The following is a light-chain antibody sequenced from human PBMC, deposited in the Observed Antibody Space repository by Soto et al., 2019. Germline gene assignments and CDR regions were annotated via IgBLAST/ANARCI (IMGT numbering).Light chain of an antibody. CDR1: SSDIGAYDY. CDR2: DVT. Sequence: QSALTQPASVSGSPGQSITISCTGTSSDIGAYDYVSWFQQHPGKAPKLIIYDVTTRPSGVSNRFSGSKSGNTASLTISVLQAEDEADYYCTSYISTITGVVFGGGTKLTVL. V-gene: IGLV2-14*01. CDR3: TSYISTITGVV. J-gene: IGLJ2*01.